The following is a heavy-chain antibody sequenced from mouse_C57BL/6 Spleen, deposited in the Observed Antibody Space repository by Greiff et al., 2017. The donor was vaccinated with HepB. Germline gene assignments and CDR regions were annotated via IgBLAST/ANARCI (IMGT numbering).Heavy chain of an antibody. J-gene: IGHJ2*01. D-gene: IGHD1-1*01. V-gene: IGHV1-82*01. CDR1: GYAFSSSW. Sequence: VQLKESGPELVKPGASVKISCKASGYAFSSSWMNWVKQRPGKGLEWIGRIYPGDGDTNYNGKFKGKATLTADKSSSTAYMQLSSLTSEDSAVYFCARTLTTVVAEDYFDYWGQGTTLTVSS. CDR3: ARTLTTVVAEDYFDY. CDR2: IYPGDGDT.